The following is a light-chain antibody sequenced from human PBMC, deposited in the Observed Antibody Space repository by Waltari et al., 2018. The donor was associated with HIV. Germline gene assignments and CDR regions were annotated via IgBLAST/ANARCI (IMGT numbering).Light chain of an antibody. CDR2: DVS. CDR3: SSYTSSTSRV. J-gene: IGLJ2*01. Sequence: QSALTQPDSVSGSPGQSITISCTGTSCHAGGYNYDTRYQQHPGKAPKLMIYDVSNRPSGVSNRFSGSKSGNTASLTISGLQAEDEADYYCSSYTSSTSRVFGGGTKLTVL. V-gene: IGLV2-14*03. CDR1: SCHAGGYNY.